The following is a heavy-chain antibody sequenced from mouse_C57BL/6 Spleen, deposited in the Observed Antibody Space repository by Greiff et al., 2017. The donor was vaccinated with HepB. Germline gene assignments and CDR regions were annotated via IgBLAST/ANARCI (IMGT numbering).Heavy chain of an antibody. Sequence: VQLQQSGAELVMPGASVKLSCKASGYTFTSYWMHWVKQRPGQGLEWIGEIDPSDSYTNYNQKFKGKSTLTVDKSSSTAYMQLSSLTSEDSAVYYCARKPPYYYYGSSYEDAMDYWGQGTSVTVSS. CDR2: IDPSDSYT. V-gene: IGHV1-69*01. CDR3: ARKPPYYYYGSSYEDAMDY. D-gene: IGHD1-1*01. J-gene: IGHJ4*01. CDR1: GYTFTSYW.